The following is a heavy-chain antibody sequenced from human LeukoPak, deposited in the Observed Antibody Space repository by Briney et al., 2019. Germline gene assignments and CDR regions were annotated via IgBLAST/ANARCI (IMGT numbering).Heavy chain of an antibody. CDR1: SGSISTYY. CDR2: IHYTGST. D-gene: IGHD1-26*01. Sequence: PSETLSLTCTVSSGSISTYYWSWIRQPPGKRLGWIGFIHYTGSTNYNPSLKSRVTISVDTSKNQFSLKLNSVTAADTAVYFCARSSGSRYYIDYWGQGTLFTVSS. CDR3: ARSSGSRYYIDY. J-gene: IGHJ4*02. V-gene: IGHV4-59*01.